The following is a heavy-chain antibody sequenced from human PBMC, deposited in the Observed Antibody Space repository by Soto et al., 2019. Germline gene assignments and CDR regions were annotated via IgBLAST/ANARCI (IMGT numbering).Heavy chain of an antibody. V-gene: IGHV1-69*01. J-gene: IGHJ3*02. Sequence: QVQLVQSGAEVKKPGSSVKVSCEASGGTFSSYAISWVRQAPGQGLEWMGGIIPIFGTANYAQKFQGRVTITADESTSTAYIELSSLRSEDTAVYYCARGFMSGGYSLGVFDIWGQGTMVTVSS. CDR1: GGTFSSYA. D-gene: IGHD2-21*02. CDR2: IIPIFGTA. CDR3: ARGFMSGGYSLGVFDI.